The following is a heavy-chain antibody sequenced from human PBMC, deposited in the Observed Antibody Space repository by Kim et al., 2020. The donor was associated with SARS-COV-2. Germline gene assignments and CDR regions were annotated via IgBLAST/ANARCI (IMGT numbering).Heavy chain of an antibody. CDR1: GYTLTELS. D-gene: IGHD3-3*02. CDR3: VTQISSIPWFDP. Sequence: ASVKVSCKVSGYTLTELSMHWVRQAPGKGLEWMGGFDPEDGETIYAQKFQGRVTMTEDTSTDTAYMELSSLRSEDTAVYYCVTQISSIPWFDPWGQGTLVTVSS. V-gene: IGHV1-24*01. CDR2: FDPEDGET. J-gene: IGHJ5*02.